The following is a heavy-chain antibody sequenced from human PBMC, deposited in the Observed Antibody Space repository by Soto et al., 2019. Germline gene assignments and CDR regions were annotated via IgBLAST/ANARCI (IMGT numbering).Heavy chain of an antibody. CDR1: GFTFKNYA. CDR2: ITGSGVST. CDR3: AKDLDVLTSSNPWPYYYMDV. J-gene: IGHJ6*03. D-gene: IGHD3-9*01. Sequence: HPGGSLRLSCAASGFTFKNYAMTWVRQAPGKGLEWVSGITGSGVSTYYADSVKGRFTISRDNSKNTLYLQMNSVRAEDTATYYCAKDLDVLTSSNPWPYYYMDVWGKGTTVTVSS. V-gene: IGHV3-23*01.